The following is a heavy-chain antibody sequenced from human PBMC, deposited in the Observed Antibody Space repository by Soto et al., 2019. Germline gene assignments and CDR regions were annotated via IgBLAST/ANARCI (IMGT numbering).Heavy chain of an antibody. CDR1: GGSISSYY. J-gene: IGHJ5*02. Sequence: PSETVSLTCTVSGGSISSYYWSWIRQPPGKGLEWIGYIYYSGSTNYNPSLKSRVTISVDTSKNQFSLKLSSVTAADTAVYYCTSNAARPRWFDPWGQGTLVTVSS. V-gene: IGHV4-59*08. CDR2: IYYSGST. CDR3: TSNAARPRWFDP. D-gene: IGHD6-6*01.